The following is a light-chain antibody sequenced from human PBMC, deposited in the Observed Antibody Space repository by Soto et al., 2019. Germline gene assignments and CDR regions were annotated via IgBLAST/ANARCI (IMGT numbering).Light chain of an antibody. V-gene: IGKV3-20*01. CDR1: QSVSSSF. Sequence: EIVLTQSPGTLSLSPGERATLSCRASQSVSSSFLAWHQQRPGQAPRLLIYAASNTAPGIPDRFSGSGSGTDFTLTISRLEPEDFAVYSCQQYSSSPATFGQGTRWIS. J-gene: IGKJ1*01. CDR2: AAS. CDR3: QQYSSSPAT.